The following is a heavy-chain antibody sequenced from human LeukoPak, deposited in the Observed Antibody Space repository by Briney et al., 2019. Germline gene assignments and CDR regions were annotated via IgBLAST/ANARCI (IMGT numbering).Heavy chain of an antibody. V-gene: IGHV3-11*01. D-gene: IGHD1-26*01. J-gene: IGHJ6*03. CDR1: GFTFSDYY. Sequence: AGGSLRLSCAASGFTFSDYYMSWIRQAPGKGLEWVSNISSSGGIIYYADSVKGRFTISRDNSKNTLYLQLNSLRVEDTAVYYCAKNRGAGSHYYYHMNVWGKGTTVTVSS. CDR3: AKNRGAGSHYYYHMNV. CDR2: ISSSGGII.